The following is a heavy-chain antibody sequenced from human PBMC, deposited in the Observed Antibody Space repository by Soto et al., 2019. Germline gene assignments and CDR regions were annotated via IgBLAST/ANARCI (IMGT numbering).Heavy chain of an antibody. D-gene: IGHD1-1*01. CDR2: ISANNGNT. Sequence: QVHLVQSGAEVKKPGASVKVSCKGSGYAFTTYGITWVRQAPGQGLEWMGWISANNGNTNYAQRLQGRVTVTRDTSTSTAYMELRRLRSDDAAVYYCARGRYGDYWGQGALVTVSS. CDR3: ARGRYGDY. V-gene: IGHV1-18*01. CDR1: GYAFTTYG. J-gene: IGHJ4*02.